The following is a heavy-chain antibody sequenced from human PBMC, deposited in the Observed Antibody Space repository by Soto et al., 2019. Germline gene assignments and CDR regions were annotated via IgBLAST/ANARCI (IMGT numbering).Heavy chain of an antibody. J-gene: IGHJ5*02. Sequence: PTETLSLTCTVSGGSISIGGYYWSWIRQHPGKGLEWVGYIYYSGSTYYNPSLKSRVTITVDTSKKQFSLRLTSVTAADTAVYYCARVRDGFDPWGRGTMVTVAS. CDR1: GGSISIGGYY. CDR3: ARVRDGFDP. V-gene: IGHV4-31*03. CDR2: IYYSGST.